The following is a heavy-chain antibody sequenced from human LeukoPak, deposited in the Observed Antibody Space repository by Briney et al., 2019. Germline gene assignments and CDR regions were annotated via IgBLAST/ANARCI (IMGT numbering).Heavy chain of an antibody. V-gene: IGHV4-39*01. CDR1: GGSISSSSYY. Sequence: SETLSLTCTVSGGSISSSSYYWGWIRQPPGKGLEWIGSIYYSGSTYYNPSLKRRVTISVDTSKNQFSLKLSSVTAADTAVYYCAGEGGYSYGATYWGQGTLVPVSS. D-gene: IGHD5-18*01. CDR2: IYYSGST. J-gene: IGHJ4*02. CDR3: AGEGGYSYGATY.